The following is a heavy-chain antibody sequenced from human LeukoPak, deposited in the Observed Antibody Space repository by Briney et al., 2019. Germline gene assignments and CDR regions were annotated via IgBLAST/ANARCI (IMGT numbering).Heavy chain of an antibody. D-gene: IGHD6-6*01. CDR1: GFKFNMYA. J-gene: IGHJ6*02. CDR3: ARYSSSSFLTHYYYYGMDV. CDR2: ISYDGSKK. V-gene: IGHV3-30*04. Sequence: PGGSLRLSCAASGFKFNMYAMHWVRQAPGKGLEWVAVISYDGSKKYYADSVQGRFTISRDNSRNTLYLQMNSLRAEDTAVYYCARYSSSSFLTHYYYYGMDVWGQGTTVTVSS.